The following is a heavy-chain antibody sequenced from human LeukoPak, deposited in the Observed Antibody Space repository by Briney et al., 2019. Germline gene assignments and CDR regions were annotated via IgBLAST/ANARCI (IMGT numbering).Heavy chain of an antibody. Sequence: PSETLSLTCTVSGGSISSGGYYWSWIRQHPGKGLEWIGYIYYSGSTYYNPSLKSRVTISVDTSKNQFSLKLSSVTAADTAVYYCARGLRIVGNYYDSSGYYSSWFDPWGQGTLVTVSS. CDR1: GGSISSGGYY. V-gene: IGHV4-31*03. D-gene: IGHD3-22*01. J-gene: IGHJ5*02. CDR3: ARGLRIVGNYYDSSGYYSSWFDP. CDR2: IYYSGST.